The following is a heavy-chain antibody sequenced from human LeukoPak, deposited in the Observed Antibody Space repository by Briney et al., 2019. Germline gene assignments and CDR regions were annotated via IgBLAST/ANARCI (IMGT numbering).Heavy chain of an antibody. CDR3: AKGSYYDSSGSFYFDY. J-gene: IGHJ4*02. CDR1: GFTVSSNY. D-gene: IGHD3-22*01. CDR2: IYSGGST. V-gene: IGHV3-53*01. Sequence: TGGSLRLSCAASGFTVSSNYMSWVRQAPGKGLEWVSVIYSGGSTYYADSVKGRFTISRDNSKNTLYVQVNSLGTEDTAAYYCAKGSYYDSSGSFYFDYWGQGTLVTVSS.